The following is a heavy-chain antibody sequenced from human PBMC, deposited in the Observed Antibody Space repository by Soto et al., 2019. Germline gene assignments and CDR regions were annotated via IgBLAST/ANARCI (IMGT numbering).Heavy chain of an antibody. Sequence: PETLSLTCAVYGGSFSGYYWSWIRQPPGKGLEWIGEINHSGSTNYNPSLKSRVTISVDTSKNQFSLKLSSVTAADTAVYYCARGGLRYFDWLLGFDYWGQGTLVTVSS. CDR1: GGSFSGYY. D-gene: IGHD3-9*01. J-gene: IGHJ4*02. CDR3: ARGGLRYFDWLLGFDY. CDR2: INHSGST. V-gene: IGHV4-34*01.